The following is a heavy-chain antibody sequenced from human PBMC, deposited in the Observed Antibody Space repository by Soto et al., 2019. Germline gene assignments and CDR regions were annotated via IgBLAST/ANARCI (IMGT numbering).Heavy chain of an antibody. Sequence: QVQLVESGGGVVRPGTSLRLSCEGSGFSFSDYGMNWVRQAPGKGLEWVAVIWYDGSVTHYADSVKGRFTISRDISKNTLYLQMNSLRVEDTAVYFCARGGKWELLLRLWGQGTLVNVSS. CDR2: IWYDGSVT. CDR3: ARGGKWELLLRL. J-gene: IGHJ4*02. CDR1: GFSFSDYG. D-gene: IGHD1-26*01. V-gene: IGHV3-33*01.